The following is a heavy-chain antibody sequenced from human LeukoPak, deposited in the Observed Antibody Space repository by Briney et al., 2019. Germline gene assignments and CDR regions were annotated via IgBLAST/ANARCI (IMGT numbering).Heavy chain of an antibody. J-gene: IGHJ6*03. CDR3: ARRTLRMDV. D-gene: IGHD3-16*01. CDR1: GGSISSSSYY. Sequence: PSETLSLTCTVSGGSISSSSYYWGWIRQPPGKGLEWIGSIYYSGSTYYNPSLKSRVTISVDTSKNQFSLKLSSVTAADTAVYYCARRTLRMDVWGKGTTVIVSS. V-gene: IGHV4-39*01. CDR2: IYYSGST.